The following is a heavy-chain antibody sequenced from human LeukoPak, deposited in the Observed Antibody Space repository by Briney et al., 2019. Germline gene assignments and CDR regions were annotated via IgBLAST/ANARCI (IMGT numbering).Heavy chain of an antibody. J-gene: IGHJ4*02. D-gene: IGHD1-26*01. CDR2: FGGDRVA. V-gene: IGHV3-23*01. Sequence: SGGSLRLSCAASGFTFTSYAMSWVRQAPGKGLEWVSAFGGDRVAHNADSVKGRFTISKDDSKSTLYLQMNSLRAEDTGVYYCAKDLLAWAFDYWGQGIPVTVSS. CDR3: AKDLLAWAFDY. CDR1: GFTFTSYA.